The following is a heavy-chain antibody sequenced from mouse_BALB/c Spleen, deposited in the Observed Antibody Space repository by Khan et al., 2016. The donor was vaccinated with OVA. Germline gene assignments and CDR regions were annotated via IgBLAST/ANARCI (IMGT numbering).Heavy chain of an antibody. CDR3: TEGLFLYDFDY. CDR2: ISSGGFT. V-gene: IGHV5-6-5*01. CDR1: GFTFSSYA. D-gene: IGHD6-1*01. J-gene: IGHJ2*01. Sequence: EVELVESGGGLVKPGGSLKLSCAASGFTFSSYAMSWVRQTPETRLEWVASISSGGFTSYPDSVKGRFIISRDNARDILYLQLSSLRYEDKAIYYRTEGLFLYDFDYWGQGTTLTVSS.